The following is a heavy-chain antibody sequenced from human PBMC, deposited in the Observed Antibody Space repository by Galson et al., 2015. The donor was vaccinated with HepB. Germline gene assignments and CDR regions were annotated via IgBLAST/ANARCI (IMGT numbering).Heavy chain of an antibody. CDR1: GDSVSSNSAA. CDR2: TYYRSKWYN. Sequence: CAISGDSVSSNSAAWNWIRQSPSRGLEWLGRTYYRSKWYNDYAVSVKSRITINPDTSKNQFSLQLNSVTPEDTAVYYCARAIAAIGMDAFDIWGQGTMVTVSS. D-gene: IGHD6-13*01. J-gene: IGHJ3*02. CDR3: ARAIAAIGMDAFDI. V-gene: IGHV6-1*01.